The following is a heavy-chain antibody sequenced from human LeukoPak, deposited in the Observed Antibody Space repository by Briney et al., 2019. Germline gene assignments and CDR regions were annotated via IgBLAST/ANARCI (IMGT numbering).Heavy chain of an antibody. CDR2: IYHSGST. Sequence: SETLSLTCTVSGGSISSSGHYWGWIRQPPGKGLEWIGSIYHSGSTYYNPSLKSRVTISVDTSKNQFSLKLSSVTAADTAVYYCARQTGSGLFILPGGQGTLVTVSS. CDR3: ARQTGSGLFILP. D-gene: IGHD3/OR15-3a*01. V-gene: IGHV4-39*01. J-gene: IGHJ4*02. CDR1: GGSISSSGHY.